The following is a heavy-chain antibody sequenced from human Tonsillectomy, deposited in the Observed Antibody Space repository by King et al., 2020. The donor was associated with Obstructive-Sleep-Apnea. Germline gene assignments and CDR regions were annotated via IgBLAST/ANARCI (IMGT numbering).Heavy chain of an antibody. D-gene: IGHD6-19*01. J-gene: IGHJ4*02. Sequence: VQLVESGSELKKPGASVKVSCKASGYTFTNCAMNWVRQAPGQGPEWMGWINTKTGNPTYAQDFTGRFVFSLDTSVSTAYLQISSLKADDTAVFFCARGCRVAGTGFDYWGQGTLVTVSS. CDR2: INTKTGNP. CDR3: ARGCRVAGTGFDY. CDR1: GYTFTNCA. V-gene: IGHV7-4-1*02.